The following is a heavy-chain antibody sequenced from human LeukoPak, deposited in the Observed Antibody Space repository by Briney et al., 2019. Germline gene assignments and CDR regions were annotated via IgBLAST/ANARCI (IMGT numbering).Heavy chain of an antibody. D-gene: IGHD1/OR15-1a*01. CDR3: ARGREVAGTVSY. CDR2: INPDSGGT. J-gene: IGHJ4*02. CDR1: GYTFTSYG. V-gene: IGHV1-2*02. Sequence: ASVKVSCKASGYTFTSYGISWVRQAPGQGLEWMGWINPDSGGTNYAQKFQGRVTMTRDTSISTAYMDLSSLRSDDTAVYYCARGREVAGTVSYWGQGSLVTVSS.